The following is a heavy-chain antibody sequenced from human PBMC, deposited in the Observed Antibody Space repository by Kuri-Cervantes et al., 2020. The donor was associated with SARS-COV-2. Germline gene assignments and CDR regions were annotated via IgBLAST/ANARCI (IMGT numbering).Heavy chain of an antibody. J-gene: IGHJ4*02. CDR2: ISSSSSYI. CDR1: GFTFSSYS. Sequence: GESLKISCAASGFTFSSYSMNWVRQAPGKGLEWVSSISSSSSYIYYADSVEGRFTISRDNAKNSLYLQMNSLRAEDTAVYYCARAGLYYDPSFDYWGQGTLVTVSS. CDR3: ARAGLYYDPSFDY. D-gene: IGHD3-22*01. V-gene: IGHV3-21*01.